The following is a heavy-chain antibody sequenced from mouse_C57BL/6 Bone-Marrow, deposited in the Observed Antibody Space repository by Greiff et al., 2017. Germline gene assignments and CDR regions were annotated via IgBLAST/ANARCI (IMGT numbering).Heavy chain of an antibody. CDR2: IHPNSGST. D-gene: IGHD3-2*02. V-gene: IGHV1-64*01. CDR3: ARTSSGYWFAY. J-gene: IGHJ3*01. Sequence: QVQLQQPGAELVKPGASVKLSCKASGYTFTSYWMHWVKQRPGQGLEWIGMIHPNSGSTNYNEKFKSKATLTVDKSSSTSYMQLSSLTSEDSAVYYCARTSSGYWFAYWGQGTLVTVSA. CDR1: GYTFTSYW.